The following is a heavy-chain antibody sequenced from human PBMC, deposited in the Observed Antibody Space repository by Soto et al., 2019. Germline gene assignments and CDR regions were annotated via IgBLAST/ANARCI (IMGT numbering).Heavy chain of an antibody. Sequence: QVQLVQSGAEVKKPGASVTVSCRSSGDTFTDYYMHWVRQAPGQGLEWMGWINPNSGVTKYAQTFQGWVTMTRDPSIRIVYMQLRRLRSDDTAVYYCARESGGATATLDYYYFYMDVWGTGTTVTVSS. J-gene: IGHJ6*03. CDR2: INPNSGVT. V-gene: IGHV1-2*04. D-gene: IGHD5-12*01. CDR1: GDTFTDYY. CDR3: ARESGGATATLDYYYFYMDV.